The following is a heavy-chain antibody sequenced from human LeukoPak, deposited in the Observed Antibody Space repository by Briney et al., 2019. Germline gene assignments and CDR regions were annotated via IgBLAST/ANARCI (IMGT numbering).Heavy chain of an antibody. CDR2: INPSGGST. CDR1: GYTFTSYY. J-gene: IGHJ4*02. D-gene: IGHD7-27*01. V-gene: IGHV1-46*01. Sequence: ASVKVSCKASGYTFTSYYMHWVRQAPGQGLEWMGIINPSGGSTSYAQKFQGRVTMTRDTSTSTVYMELSSLRSEDTAVYYCAREGAGDWGSYYFDYWGQGTLVTVSS. CDR3: AREGAGDWGSYYFDY.